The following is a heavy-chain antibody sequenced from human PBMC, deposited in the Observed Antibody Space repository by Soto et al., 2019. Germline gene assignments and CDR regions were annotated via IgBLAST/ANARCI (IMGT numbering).Heavy chain of an antibody. D-gene: IGHD1-20*01. J-gene: IGHJ3*02. CDR1: GGSISSYY. CDR2: IYYSGST. CDR3: SSRYGDASDI. Sequence: SETLSLTCTVSGGSISSYYWSWIRQSPGKGLEWIGYIYYSGSTNYNPSLKSRVTISVDTSKNQISLKLSSVTAADTAVYYCSSRYGDASDIWGQGTMVTVSS. V-gene: IGHV4-59*08.